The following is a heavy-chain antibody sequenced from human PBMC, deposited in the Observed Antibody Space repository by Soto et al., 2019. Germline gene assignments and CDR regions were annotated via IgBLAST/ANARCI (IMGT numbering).Heavy chain of an antibody. V-gene: IGHV4-31*03. D-gene: IGHD2-8*02. J-gene: IGHJ5*02. CDR3: ARELLAPTRGWFDP. CDR1: GYSMERSGDN. Sequence: QVQLQESGPGLVKPSQTLSLACSVTGYSMERSGDNWSWIRQLPGQGLEWLGYIFFSGTTYYNPSFKSRVIMSVDTSRNQFFLNLTAVTAADTGVYYCARELLAPTRGWFDPWGQGTLVRVSS. CDR2: IFFSGTT.